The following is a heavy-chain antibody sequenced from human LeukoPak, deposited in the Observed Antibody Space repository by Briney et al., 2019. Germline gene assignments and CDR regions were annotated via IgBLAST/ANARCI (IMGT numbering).Heavy chain of an antibody. J-gene: IGHJ4*02. V-gene: IGHV3-30*02. CDR2: IRYDGSNK. CDR3: AKVPIVRGVQSAY. Sequence: GGSLRLSCAASGFTFSSYGMHWVRQAPGKGLEWVAFIRYDGSNKYYADSVKGRFTISRDNSKNTLYLQMNSLIAEDTAVYYCAKVPIVRGVQSAYWGQGTLVTVSS. D-gene: IGHD3-10*01. CDR1: GFTFSSYG.